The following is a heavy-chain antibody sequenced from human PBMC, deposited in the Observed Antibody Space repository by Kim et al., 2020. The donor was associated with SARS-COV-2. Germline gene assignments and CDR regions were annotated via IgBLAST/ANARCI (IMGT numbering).Heavy chain of an antibody. V-gene: IGHV3-30-3*01. CDR3: ASNVVVVAAGAFDI. CDR1: GFTFSSYA. Sequence: GGSLRLSCAASGFTFSSYAMHWVRQAPGKGLEWVAVISYDGSNKYYADSVKGRFTISRDNSKNTLYLQMNSLRAEDTAVYYCASNVVVVAAGAFDIWGQG. CDR2: ISYDGSNK. D-gene: IGHD2-15*01. J-gene: IGHJ3*02.